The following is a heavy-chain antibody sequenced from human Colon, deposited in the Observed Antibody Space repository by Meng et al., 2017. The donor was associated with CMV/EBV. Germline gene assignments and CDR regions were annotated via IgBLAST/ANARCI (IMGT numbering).Heavy chain of an antibody. Sequence: GESLKISCRGSGYTFTSYWIAWVRQMPGKGLEWMGIIYPGDSDTRYNPSFEGQVTFSVDKSISSAYLQFNGLRASDTAIYYCARLGYCTSSACKGYNYGMNVWGQGTTVTVSS. V-gene: IGHV5-51*01. J-gene: IGHJ6*02. CDR1: GYTFTSYW. CDR2: IYPGDSDT. CDR3: ARLGYCTSSACKGYNYGMNV. D-gene: IGHD2-8*02.